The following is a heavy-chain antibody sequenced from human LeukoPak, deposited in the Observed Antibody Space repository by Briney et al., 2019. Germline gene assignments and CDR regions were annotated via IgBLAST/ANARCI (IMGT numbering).Heavy chain of an antibody. CDR1: GFTFSSYS. Sequence: GGSLRLSCAASGFTFSSYSMNWVRQAPGKGLEWVSSISSSSSYIYYADSVKGRFTISRDNAKNSLYLQMNSLRAEDTAVYYCARMTTVLTYYYYYYMDVWGKGTTVTISS. CDR2: ISSSSSYI. D-gene: IGHD4/OR15-4a*01. V-gene: IGHV3-21*01. J-gene: IGHJ6*03. CDR3: ARMTTVLTYYYYYYMDV.